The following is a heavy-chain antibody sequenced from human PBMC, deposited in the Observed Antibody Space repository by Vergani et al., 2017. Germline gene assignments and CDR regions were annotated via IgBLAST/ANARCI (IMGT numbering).Heavy chain of an antibody. CDR1: GGSISSGDYY. CDR2: IYYSGST. Sequence: QVQLQESGPGVVKPSQTLSLTCAVSGGSISSGDYYWSWIRQPPGKGLEWIGYIYYSGSTYYNPSLKSRVTISVDTSKNQFSLKLSSVTAADTAVYYCARESSSWYGAQHWGQGTLVTVSS. CDR3: ARESSSWYGAQH. J-gene: IGHJ1*01. D-gene: IGHD6-13*01. V-gene: IGHV4-30-4*08.